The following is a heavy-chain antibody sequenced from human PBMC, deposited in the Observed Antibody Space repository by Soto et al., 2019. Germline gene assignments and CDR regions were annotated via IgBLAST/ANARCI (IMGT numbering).Heavy chain of an antibody. V-gene: IGHV4-59*01. Sequence: QVQLQESGPGLVRPSETLSLTCTVSGDSFSYYYWSWVRQPPGKGPEWIGFVYYDGSAQYNPSLESRLTMSIDTSKMQFSLKLSSVIAADTAVYYCVSYDRQSGRYSLDYWGQGTLVTVSS. CDR3: VSYDRQSGRYSLDY. D-gene: IGHD3-10*01. CDR2: VYYDGSA. J-gene: IGHJ4*02. CDR1: GDSFSYYY.